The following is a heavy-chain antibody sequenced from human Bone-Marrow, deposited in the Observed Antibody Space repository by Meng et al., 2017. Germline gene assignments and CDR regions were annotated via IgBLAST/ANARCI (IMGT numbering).Heavy chain of an antibody. Sequence: GESLKISCAASGFTFSSYAMHWVRQAPGKGLEWVAVISYDGSNKYYADSVKGRLTISRDNSKNTLYLQMNSLRAEDTAVYYCARDIGGSGSFSDYWGQGTLVTVSS. CDR3: ARDIGGSGSFSDY. D-gene: IGHD3-10*01. V-gene: IGHV3-30*01. J-gene: IGHJ4*02. CDR1: GFTFSSYA. CDR2: ISYDGSNK.